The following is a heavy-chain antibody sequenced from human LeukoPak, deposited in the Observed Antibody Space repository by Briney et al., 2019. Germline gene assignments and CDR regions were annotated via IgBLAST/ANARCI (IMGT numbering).Heavy chain of an antibody. J-gene: IGHJ4*02. D-gene: IGHD5-18*01. Sequence: GGSLRLSCAASGFTFSSFGMHWVRQAPGKGLEWVAVIWHDGSNKDYADSVKGRLAISRDNSKNTLYLEMNSLRAEDTAVYYCAKALGYSYGTDYWGQGTLVTVSS. CDR2: IWHDGSNK. V-gene: IGHV3-30*02. CDR3: AKALGYSYGTDY. CDR1: GFTFSSFG.